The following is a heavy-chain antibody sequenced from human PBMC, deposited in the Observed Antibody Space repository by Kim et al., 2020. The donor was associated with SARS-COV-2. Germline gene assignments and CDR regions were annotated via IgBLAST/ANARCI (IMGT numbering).Heavy chain of an antibody. CDR3: ARQGAASRYYDSSGYRGYGMDV. J-gene: IGHJ6*02. V-gene: IGHV5-51*01. D-gene: IGHD3-22*01. Sequence: GASLKISCKGSGYSFTSYWIGWVRQMPGKGLEWMGIIYPGDSDTRYSPSFQGQVTISADKSISTAYLQWSSLKASDTAMYYCARQGAASRYYDSSGYRGYGMDVWGQGTTVTVSS. CDR1: GYSFTSYW. CDR2: IYPGDSDT.